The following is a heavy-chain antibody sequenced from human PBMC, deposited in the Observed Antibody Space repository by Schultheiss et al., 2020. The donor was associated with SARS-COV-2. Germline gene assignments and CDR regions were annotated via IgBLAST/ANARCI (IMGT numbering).Heavy chain of an antibody. J-gene: IGHJ4*02. CDR3: ARVHRSQLTYYFDY. V-gene: IGHV3-21*04. CDR1: GFTFSSHS. CDR2: ISSSSSYI. D-gene: IGHD1-1*01. Sequence: GGSLRLSCAASGFTFSSHSMNWVRQAPGKGLEWVSSISSSSSYIYYADSVKGRFTISRDNAKNSLYLQMNSLRAEDTAVYYCARVHRSQLTYYFDYWGQGTLVTVSS.